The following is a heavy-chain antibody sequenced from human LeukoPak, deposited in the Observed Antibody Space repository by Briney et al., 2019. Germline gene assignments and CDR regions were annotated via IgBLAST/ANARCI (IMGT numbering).Heavy chain of an antibody. CDR1: GFTFSDYY. CDR2: ISSSGSTI. J-gene: IGHJ4*02. D-gene: IGHD3-10*01. CDR3: ARVRYGSGSYYGIYFDY. V-gene: IGHV3-11*01. Sequence: GGSLRFSCAAAGFTFSDYYMSWIRQAPGKGLEWVSYISSSGSTIYYADSVEGRFTISRDNAKNSPYLQMNSLRAEVTAVYHCARVRYGSGSYYGIYFDYWGQGTLVTVSS.